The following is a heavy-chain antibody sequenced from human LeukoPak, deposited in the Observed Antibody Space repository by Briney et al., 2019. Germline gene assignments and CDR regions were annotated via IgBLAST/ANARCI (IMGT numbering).Heavy chain of an antibody. V-gene: IGHV3-23*01. CDR3: ARAMTTVTAYYYYGMDV. Sequence: PGGSLRLSCAASGFTFSSYAMSWVRQAPGKGLEWVSAISGSGGSTYYADSVKGRFTISRDNSKNTLYLQMNSLRAEDTAVYYCARAMTTVTAYYYYGMDVWGQGTTVTVSS. J-gene: IGHJ6*02. CDR2: ISGSGGST. CDR1: GFTFSSYA. D-gene: IGHD4-4*01.